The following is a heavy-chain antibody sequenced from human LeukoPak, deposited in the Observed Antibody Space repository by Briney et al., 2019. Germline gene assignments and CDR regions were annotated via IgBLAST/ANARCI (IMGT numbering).Heavy chain of an antibody. J-gene: IGHJ6*03. Sequence: GGSLRLSCAASGFTFSSYGMSWVRQAPGRGLEWVAAISSSGGTTYYADSVKGRFTISRDNSKNTLYLQMNSLRAEDTAMYYCAKNGDRGAYCSGGSCYPYYYYYMDVWGKGTTVTISS. D-gene: IGHD2-15*01. CDR1: GFTFSSYG. CDR2: ISSSGGTT. V-gene: IGHV3-23*01. CDR3: AKNGDRGAYCSGGSCYPYYYYYMDV.